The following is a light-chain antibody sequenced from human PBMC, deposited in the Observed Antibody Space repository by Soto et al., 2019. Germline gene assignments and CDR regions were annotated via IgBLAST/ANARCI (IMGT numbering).Light chain of an antibody. CDR1: QDIRNF. CDR3: QYLNTFSPIT. CDR2: SAS. Sequence: DIRLTQSPSFLSDSLGDRVTITCSASQDIRNFLAWYQQHPGTAPKLLIYSASSPHSGVSSRFSAAGSGTEFTLTITSLQPEDSATYFCQYLNTFSPITFGGGTNVEI. V-gene: IGKV1-9*01. J-gene: IGKJ4*01.